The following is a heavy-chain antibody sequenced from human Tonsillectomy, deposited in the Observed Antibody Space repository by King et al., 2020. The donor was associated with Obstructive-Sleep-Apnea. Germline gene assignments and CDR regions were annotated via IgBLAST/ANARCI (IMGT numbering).Heavy chain of an antibody. J-gene: IGHJ5*02. CDR3: AKDRGMRWFDP. CDR1: GFTFISYA. Sequence: VQLVESGGGLVQPGGSLRLSCAASGFTFISYAMTWVRQAPGKGLEWVSAITGSGNSTYYVDSVKGRFTNSRDNSKNTLYLQMNSLRAEDTAVYYCAKDRGMRWFDPWGQGTLVTVSS. V-gene: IGHV3-23*04. CDR2: ITGSGNST.